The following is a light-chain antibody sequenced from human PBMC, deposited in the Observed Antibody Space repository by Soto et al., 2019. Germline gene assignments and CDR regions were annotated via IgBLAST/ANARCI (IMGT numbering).Light chain of an antibody. CDR1: NSDIGTYNS. CDR3: TSYTTSSTLV. V-gene: IGLV2-14*01. J-gene: IGLJ2*01. Sequence: QSALTQPASVSGSPGQSITISCTGTNSDIGTYNSVSWYQQHAGKVPKLMIYDVTNRPSGVSDRFSGSKSGNTASLTISGLQAEDEADYYCTSYTTSSTLVFVGGTKVTVL. CDR2: DVT.